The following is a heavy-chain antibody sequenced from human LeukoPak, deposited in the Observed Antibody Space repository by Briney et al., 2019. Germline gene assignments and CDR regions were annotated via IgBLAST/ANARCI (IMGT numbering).Heavy chain of an antibody. J-gene: IGHJ3*02. CDR3: ARLSTYYAFDI. Sequence: GGSLRLPCAASGFTFSNYGMNWVRQAPGKGLEWVSSISPSSNYIYYADSVKGRFTISRDNAKNSLYLQMNSLRAEDTAVYYCARLSTYYAFDIWGQGTMVTVSS. V-gene: IGHV3-21*01. D-gene: IGHD1-26*01. CDR1: GFTFSNYG. CDR2: ISPSSNYI.